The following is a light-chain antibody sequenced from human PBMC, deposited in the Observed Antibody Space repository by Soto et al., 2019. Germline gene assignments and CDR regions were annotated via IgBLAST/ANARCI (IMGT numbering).Light chain of an antibody. J-gene: IGKJ1*01. Sequence: PGERATLSCRASQSVTYDQLAWYRQTPGQAPRLLIYEASNRATGIPARFSGSGSGADFTLTISSLEPEDFAVYYCQQYGSSGTFGQGTKVDIK. CDR1: QSVTYDQ. CDR2: EAS. CDR3: QQYGSSGT. V-gene: IGKV3-20*01.